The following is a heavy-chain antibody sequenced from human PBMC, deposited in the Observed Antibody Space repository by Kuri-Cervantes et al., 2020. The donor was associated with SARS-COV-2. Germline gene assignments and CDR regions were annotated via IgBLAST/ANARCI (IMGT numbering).Heavy chain of an antibody. CDR3: ARFGSQEDGYNSGNY. CDR2: IIPILGIA. V-gene: IGHV1-69*04. D-gene: IGHD5-24*01. Sequence: SVKVSCKASGGTFSSYAISWVRQAPGQGLEWMGRIIPILGIANYARKFQGRVTITADKSTSTAYMELSSLRSEDTAVYYCARFGSQEDGYNSGNYWGQGTLVTVSS. J-gene: IGHJ4*02. CDR1: GGTFSSYA.